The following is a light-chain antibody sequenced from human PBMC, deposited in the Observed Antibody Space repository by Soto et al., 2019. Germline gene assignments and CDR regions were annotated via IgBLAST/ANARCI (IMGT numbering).Light chain of an antibody. V-gene: IGKV3-20*01. CDR2: HAS. CDR1: QTVIRNY. J-gene: IGKJ5*01. CDR3: QQYTGPPTT. Sequence: EIVLTQSPDTLSLSPGERVTLSCRASQTVIRNYLAWHQQKPGQAPRLLIYHASARATGIPARFSGSGSGTEFTLTISGLQSEDFAVYYCQQYTGPPTTFGQGTLLEI.